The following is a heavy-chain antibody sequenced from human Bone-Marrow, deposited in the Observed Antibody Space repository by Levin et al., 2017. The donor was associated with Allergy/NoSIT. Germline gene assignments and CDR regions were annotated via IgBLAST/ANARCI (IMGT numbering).Heavy chain of an antibody. CDR3: ARLFYGSGSNFDY. Sequence: PSETLSLTCTVSGGSISSGDYYWSWIRQPPGKGLEWIGYIYYSGSTYYNPSLKSRVTISVDTSKNQFSLKLSSVTAADTAVYYCARLFYGSGSNFDYWGQGTLVTVSS. V-gene: IGHV4-30-4*01. J-gene: IGHJ4*02. D-gene: IGHD3-10*01. CDR1: GGSISSGDYY. CDR2: IYYSGST.